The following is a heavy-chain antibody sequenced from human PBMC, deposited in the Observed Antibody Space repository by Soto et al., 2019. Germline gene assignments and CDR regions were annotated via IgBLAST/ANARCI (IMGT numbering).Heavy chain of an antibody. D-gene: IGHD6-13*01. CDR2: ISGANGHT. Sequence: QVQVVQSGAEVKKPGASVKVSCKTSGYTFTTYGIGWVRQAPGQGLEWMGWISGANGHTNYAQNVQGRVTVTTDTSTGQAYMGVRSLRSDDTAVYYLAREVAGAGGEYDYWGQGTLVTVSS. J-gene: IGHJ4*02. CDR3: AREVAGAGGEYDY. V-gene: IGHV1-18*01. CDR1: GYTFTTYG.